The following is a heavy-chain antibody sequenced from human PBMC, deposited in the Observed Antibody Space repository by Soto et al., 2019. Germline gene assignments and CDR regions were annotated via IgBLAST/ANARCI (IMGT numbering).Heavy chain of an antibody. Sequence: GASVKVSCKASGGTFSSYTISWVRQAPGQGLEWMGRIIPILGIANYAQKFQGRVTITADKSTSTAYMELSSLRSEDTAVYYCARERTIFGVVTQRYMDVWGKGTTVTVS. D-gene: IGHD3-3*01. J-gene: IGHJ6*03. CDR2: IIPILGIA. CDR1: GGTFSSYT. CDR3: ARERTIFGVVTQRYMDV. V-gene: IGHV1-69*04.